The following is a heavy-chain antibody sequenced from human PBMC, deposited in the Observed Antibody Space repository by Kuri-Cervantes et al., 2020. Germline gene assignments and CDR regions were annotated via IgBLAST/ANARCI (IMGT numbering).Heavy chain of an antibody. J-gene: IGHJ4*02. D-gene: IGHD3-22*01. CDR3: ARGTYYYDSSGYYIYYFDY. Sequence: ASVKVSCKASGYTFTSYYMHWVRQAPGQGLEWMGIINPSGGSTSYAQKFQGRVTMTRDTSTSTAYMELRSLRSDDTAVYYCARGTYYYDSSGYYIYYFDYWGQGTLVTVSS. CDR1: GYTFTSYY. CDR2: INPSGGST. V-gene: IGHV1-46*01.